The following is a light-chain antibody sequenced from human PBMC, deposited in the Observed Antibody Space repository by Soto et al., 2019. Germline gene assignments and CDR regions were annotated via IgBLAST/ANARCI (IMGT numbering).Light chain of an antibody. CDR3: QQSFGPPPFT. V-gene: IGKV1-39*01. CDR1: QSINGY. CDR2: AAS. J-gene: IGKJ3*01. Sequence: DIQMTQSPSSLSASVGDRVTITCRASQSINGYVNWYQQKSGKAPKLLIFAASSLQSGVPSRFSGSGSGTDFTLTISSLQPEDFATYFCQQSFGPPPFTFGPGTKVDI.